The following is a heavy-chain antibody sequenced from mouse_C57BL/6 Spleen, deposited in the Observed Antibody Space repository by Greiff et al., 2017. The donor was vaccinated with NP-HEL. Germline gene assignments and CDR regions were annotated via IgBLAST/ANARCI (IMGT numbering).Heavy chain of an antibody. J-gene: IGHJ4*01. V-gene: IGHV3-6*01. CDR2: ISYDGSN. Sequence: EVQRVESGPGLVKPSQSLSLTCSVTGYSITSGYYWNWIRQFPGNKLEWMGYISYDGSNNYNPSLKNRISITRDTSKNQFFLKLNSVTTEDTATYYCASLSYYAMDYWGQGTSVTVSS. CDR1: GYSITSGYY. CDR3: ASLSYYAMDY.